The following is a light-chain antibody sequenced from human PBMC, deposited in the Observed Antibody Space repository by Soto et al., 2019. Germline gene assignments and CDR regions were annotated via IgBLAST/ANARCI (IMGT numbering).Light chain of an antibody. J-gene: IGKJ1*01. CDR1: QGISSY. Sequence: AIRMTQSPSSLSASTGDRVTITCRASQGISSYLAWYLQKPGKAPKLLIYAASTLQSGVPSRFSGSGSGTDFTLTISCLQSEDFATYYCQQYYSYPWTFGQGTKVEIK. V-gene: IGKV1-8*01. CDR3: QQYYSYPWT. CDR2: AAS.